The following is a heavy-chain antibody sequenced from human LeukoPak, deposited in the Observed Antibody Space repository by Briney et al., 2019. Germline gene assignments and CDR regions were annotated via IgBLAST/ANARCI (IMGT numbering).Heavy chain of an antibody. V-gene: IGHV3-21*01. CDR1: GFTFSRYS. Sequence: PGGSLRLSCAASGFTFSRYSMNWVRQAPGKGLEWVSSISSSSSYIYYADSVKGRFTTSRDNAKTSLYLQMNSLRAEDTAVYYCARDRLIYGDYGDAFDIWGQGTMVTVSS. D-gene: IGHD4-17*01. CDR2: ISSSSSYI. J-gene: IGHJ3*02. CDR3: ARDRLIYGDYGDAFDI.